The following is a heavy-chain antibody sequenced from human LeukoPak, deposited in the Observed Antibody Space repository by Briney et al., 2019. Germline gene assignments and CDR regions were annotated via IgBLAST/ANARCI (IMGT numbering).Heavy chain of an antibody. CDR1: GFTFSSYT. J-gene: IGHJ6*02. CDR3: ASSDHSFGYNYYGMDV. D-gene: IGHD3-3*01. Sequence: GGSLRLSCAASGFTFSSYTMSWVRQAPGKGLEWVSTITTSDGNTYYADSVKGRYTISRDNSKNTLYLQMNSLRAEDTAVYYCASSDHSFGYNYYGMDVWGQGTTVTVSS. CDR2: ITTSDGNT. V-gene: IGHV3-23*01.